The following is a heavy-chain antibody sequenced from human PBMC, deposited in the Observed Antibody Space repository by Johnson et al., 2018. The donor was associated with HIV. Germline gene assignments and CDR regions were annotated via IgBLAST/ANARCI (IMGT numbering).Heavy chain of an antibody. CDR2: ISGSGGST. J-gene: IGHJ3*02. Sequence: VQLVESGGGLVQPGRSLRLSCAASGFTFDDYAMHWVRQAPGKGLEWVSGISGSGGSTYYAYSVKGRFTISRDNSKNTLYLQMNSLRAEDTAVYYCAKDLQWGWWEAFDIWGQGTMVTVSS. D-gene: IGHD2-15*01. V-gene: IGHV3-23*04. CDR3: AKDLQWGWWEAFDI. CDR1: GFTFDDYA.